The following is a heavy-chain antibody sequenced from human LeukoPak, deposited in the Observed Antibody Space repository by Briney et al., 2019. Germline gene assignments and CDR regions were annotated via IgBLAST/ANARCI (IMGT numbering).Heavy chain of an antibody. V-gene: IGHV5-51*01. CDR2: IYPGDSDT. Sequence: FTXYWXXWGRXXAXXXLXGXXXIYPGDSDTRYSPSFQGQVTISADKSISTAYLQWSSLKASDTAMYYCARHGYCSSTSCPLDYWGQGTLVTVSS. J-gene: IGHJ4*02. D-gene: IGHD2-2*03. CDR1: FTXYW. CDR3: ARHGYCSSTSCPLDY.